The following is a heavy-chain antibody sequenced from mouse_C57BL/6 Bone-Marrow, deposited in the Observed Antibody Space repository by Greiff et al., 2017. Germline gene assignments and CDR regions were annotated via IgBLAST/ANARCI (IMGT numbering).Heavy chain of an antibody. J-gene: IGHJ4*01. Sequence: GQLQQPGAELVKPGASVKLSCKASGYTFTSYWMHWVKQRPGRGLEWIGRIDPNSGGTKYNEKFKSKATLTADKPSSTAYMQLSCLTSEDSAVYYCARVLYDYDGGDYAMDYWGQGTSVTVSS. CDR2: IDPNSGGT. CDR1: GYTFTSYW. D-gene: IGHD2-4*01. V-gene: IGHV1-72*01. CDR3: ARVLYDYDGGDYAMDY.